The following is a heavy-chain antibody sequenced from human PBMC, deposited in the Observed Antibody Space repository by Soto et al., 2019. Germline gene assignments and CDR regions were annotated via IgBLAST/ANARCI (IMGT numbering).Heavy chain of an antibody. CDR2: IIPIFGTA. V-gene: IGHV1-69*13. CDR1: GGTFSSYA. D-gene: IGHD2-21*02. CDR3: ASLVVVTAVGGAFDI. Sequence: SGKVSCKASGGTFSSYAISWVRQAPGQGLEWMGGIIPIFGTANYAQKFQGRVTITADESTSTAYMELSSLRSEDTAVYYCASLVVVTAVGGAFDIWGQGTMVTVSS. J-gene: IGHJ3*02.